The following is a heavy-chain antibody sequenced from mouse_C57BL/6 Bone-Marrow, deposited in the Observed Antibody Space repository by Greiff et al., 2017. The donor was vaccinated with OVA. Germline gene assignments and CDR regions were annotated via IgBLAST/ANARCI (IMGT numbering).Heavy chain of an antibody. CDR2: INPNYGTT. CDR1: GYSFTDYN. J-gene: IGHJ2*01. D-gene: IGHD2-2*01. V-gene: IGHV1-39*01. CDR3: ARGGDIYYGYDVRVYFDY. Sequence: VHVKQSGPELVKPGASVKISCKASGYSFTDYNMNWVKQSNGKSLEWIGVINPNYGTTSYNQKFKGKATLTVDQSSSTAYMQLNSLTSEDSAVYYCARGGDIYYGYDVRVYFDYWGQGTTLTVSS.